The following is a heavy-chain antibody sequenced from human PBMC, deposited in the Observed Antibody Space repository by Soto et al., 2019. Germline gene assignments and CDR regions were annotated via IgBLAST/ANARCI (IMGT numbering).Heavy chain of an antibody. CDR1: GFTFSSYG. D-gene: IGHD3-10*01. V-gene: IGHV3-30*18. J-gene: IGHJ4*02. CDR2: ISNDGGDK. CDR3: AKDSGRGSADYYFDF. Sequence: QVQLVESGGGVVQPGRSLRLSCAASGFTFSSYGMHWVRQAPGKGLEWVAVISNDGGDKKYADSVQGRFTISRDNSKNTLYLQMNSLRTEDTAVYYCAKDSGRGSADYYFDFWGQGTLVSVS.